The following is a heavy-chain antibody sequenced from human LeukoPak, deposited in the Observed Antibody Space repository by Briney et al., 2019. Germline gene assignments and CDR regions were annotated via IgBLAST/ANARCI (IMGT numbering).Heavy chain of an antibody. V-gene: IGHV3-23*01. CDR3: VKGLKPAMGCRSNYFDY. CDR2: MSGSGGST. D-gene: IGHD2-15*01. CDR1: EFTFNNYA. J-gene: IGHJ4*02. Sequence: GGTLRLSCAGSEFTFNNYAMNWVRQAPGKGLEWVSSMSGSGGSTYYADSVRGRFTTSRDNSKNTLYLQMHSLRAEDTAVYYCVKGLKPAMGCRSNYFDYWGQGTLVTVSS.